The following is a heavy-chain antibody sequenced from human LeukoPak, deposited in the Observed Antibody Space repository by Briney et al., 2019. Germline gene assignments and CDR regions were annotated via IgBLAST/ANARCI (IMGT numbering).Heavy chain of an antibody. V-gene: IGHV3-21*01. J-gene: IGHJ4*02. Sequence: GGSLRLSCAASGFTFSSYSMNWVRQAPGKGLEWVSSISSSSSYIYYADSVKGRFTISRDNAKNSLYLQMNSLRAEDTAVYYCARDLVDVYNYADYWGQGTLVTVSS. CDR3: ARDLVDVYNYADY. CDR1: GFTFSSYS. CDR2: ISSSSSYI. D-gene: IGHD5-24*01.